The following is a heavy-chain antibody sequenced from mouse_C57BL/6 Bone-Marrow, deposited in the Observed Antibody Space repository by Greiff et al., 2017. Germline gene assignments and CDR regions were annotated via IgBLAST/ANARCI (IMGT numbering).Heavy chain of an antibody. J-gene: IGHJ4*01. CDR2: IYPGSGST. Sequence: QVQLQQPGAELVKPGASVKMSCKASGYTFTSYWITWVKQRPGQGLEWIGDIYPGSGSTNYNEKFKSKATLTVDTSSSTAYMQLSSLTSEDSAVYYCARMDGSSYDAMDYWGQGTSVTVSS. V-gene: IGHV1-55*01. D-gene: IGHD1-1*01. CDR3: ARMDGSSYDAMDY. CDR1: GYTFTSYW.